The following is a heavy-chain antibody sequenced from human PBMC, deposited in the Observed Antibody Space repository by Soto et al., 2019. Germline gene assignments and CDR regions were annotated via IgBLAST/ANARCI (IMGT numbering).Heavy chain of an antibody. Sequence: SETVSLTCTVSRGSISSYYWSWIRQPPGKGLEWIGYIFYSGSTNYNPSPTSRVTISVDTSKNQFSLRLSSVTAADTAVYYCARDGYYFVFCGDQRVYHFYYCARGTLVPVSA. CDR1: RGSISSYY. V-gene: IGHV4-59*01. J-gene: IGHJ4*02. CDR3: ARDGYYFVFCGDQRVYHFYY. D-gene: IGHD3-10*02. CDR2: IFYSGST.